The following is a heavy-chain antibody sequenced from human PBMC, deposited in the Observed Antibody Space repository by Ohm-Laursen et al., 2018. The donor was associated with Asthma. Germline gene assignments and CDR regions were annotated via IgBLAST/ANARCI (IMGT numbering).Heavy chain of an antibody. D-gene: IGHD4-17*01. Sequence: SSVKVSCKASGYTFTSYGISWVRQAPGQGLEWMGWISAYNGNTNYAQKLQGRVTMTTDTSTSTAYMELRSLRSDDTAVYYCARDRAYTVTAYYYYYGMDVWGQGTTVTVSS. J-gene: IGHJ6*02. V-gene: IGHV1-18*01. CDR2: ISAYNGNT. CDR3: ARDRAYTVTAYYYYYGMDV. CDR1: GYTFTSYG.